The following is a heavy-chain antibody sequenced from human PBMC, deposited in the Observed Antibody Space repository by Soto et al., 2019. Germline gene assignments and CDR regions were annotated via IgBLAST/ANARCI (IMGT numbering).Heavy chain of an antibody. D-gene: IGHD5-18*01. CDR1: GGSVSIGSHY. V-gene: IGHV4-61*01. J-gene: IGHJ6*02. CDR2: IYYSGST. CDR3: ARDHPRTAPYYYYGMDV. Sequence: QVQLQESGPRLVKPSETLSLTCTVSGGSVSIGSHYWSWIRQPPGKGLEWIAYIYYSGSTNYNPSLKSRVTISVDTSKNQFSLKLSSVTAADTAVYYCARDHPRTAPYYYYGMDVWGQGTTVTVSS.